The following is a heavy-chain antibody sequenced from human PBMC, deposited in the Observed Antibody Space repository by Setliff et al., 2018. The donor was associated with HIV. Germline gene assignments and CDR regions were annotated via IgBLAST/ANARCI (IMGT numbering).Heavy chain of an antibody. D-gene: IGHD5-12*01. CDR1: GYTFTSYY. CDR3: ARSGYSGYDYGYYYYMDV. Sequence: ASVKVSCKASGYTFTSYYMHWVRQAPGQGLEWMGIINPSGGSTSYAQKFQGRVTMTRDTSTSTVYMELSSLRSEDTAVYYCARSGYSGYDYGYYYYMDVWDKGTTVTVSS. CDR2: INPSGGST. V-gene: IGHV1-46*01. J-gene: IGHJ6*03.